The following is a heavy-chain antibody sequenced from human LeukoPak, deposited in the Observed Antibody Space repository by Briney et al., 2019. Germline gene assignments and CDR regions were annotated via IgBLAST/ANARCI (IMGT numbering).Heavy chain of an antibody. Sequence: ASVKVSCKASGYTFTGYYMHWVRQAPGQGLEWMGGIIPIFGTANYAQKFQGRVTITTDESTSTAYMELSSLRSEDTAVYYCARDRAPGPRYCSSTSCYPADAFDIWGQGTMVTVSS. D-gene: IGHD2-2*01. CDR2: IIPIFGTA. CDR3: ARDRAPGPRYCSSTSCYPADAFDI. J-gene: IGHJ3*02. CDR1: GYTFTGYY. V-gene: IGHV1-69*05.